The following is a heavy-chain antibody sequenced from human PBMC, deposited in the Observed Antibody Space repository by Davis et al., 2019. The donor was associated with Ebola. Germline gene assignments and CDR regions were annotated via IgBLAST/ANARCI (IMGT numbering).Heavy chain of an antibody. CDR2: ISSSSSTI. J-gene: IGHJ4*02. CDR1: GFTFSSYS. V-gene: IGHV3-48*01. Sequence: GGSLRLSCAASGFTFSSYSMNWVRQAPGKGLEWVSYISSSSSTIYYADSVKGRFTISRDNSKKTLYLQMNSLRAEDTALYYCAKVRDDYWGQGTLVTVSS. CDR3: AKVRDDY.